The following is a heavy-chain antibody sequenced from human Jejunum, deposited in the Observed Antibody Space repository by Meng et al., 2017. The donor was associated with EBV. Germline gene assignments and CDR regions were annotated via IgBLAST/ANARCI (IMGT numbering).Heavy chain of an antibody. V-gene: IGHV1-46*01. Sequence: VHLVQSGAEVKKPGASVTVSCKASGYPFTTYFLHWVRQAPGQGLEWMGIINTRGGTTTYAQGFQGRVTMSRDTSTGTVYMDLSGLTSEDTAMYYCARTFGDYDAFDYWGQGTLVTVSS. CDR3: ARTFGDYDAFDY. CDR2: INTRGGTT. D-gene: IGHD4-17*01. J-gene: IGHJ4*02. CDR1: GYPFTTYF.